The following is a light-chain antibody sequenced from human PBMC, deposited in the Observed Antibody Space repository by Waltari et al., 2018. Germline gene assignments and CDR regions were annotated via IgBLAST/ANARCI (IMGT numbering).Light chain of an antibody. Sequence: QSALTQPASVSGSPGQSVTISCTGTYYDIGNYDLVSWYQQYPGKAPGLIIYEATSRPSWVSNRFSASKSGNTASLTISGLQTEDEAHYYCCSYAGENTMIFGGGTRLTVL. V-gene: IGLV2-23*01. CDR3: CSYAGENTMI. CDR2: EAT. J-gene: IGLJ2*01. CDR1: YYDIGNYDL.